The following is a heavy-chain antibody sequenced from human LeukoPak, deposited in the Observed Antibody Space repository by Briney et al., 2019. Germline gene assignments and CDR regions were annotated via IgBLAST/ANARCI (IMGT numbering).Heavy chain of an antibody. J-gene: IGHJ4*02. CDR3: TTAGGFWAYVFDY. CDR2: IKSKTDGGTT. D-gene: IGHD3-16*01. CDR1: GFTFSNAW. V-gene: IGHV3-15*01. Sequence: GGSLRLSCAASGFTFSNAWMSWVRQAPGKGLEWVGRIKSKTDGGTTDYAAPVKGRFTISRDDSKNTLYLQMNSLKTEDTAVYYCTTAGGFWAYVFDYWGQGTLVTVSS.